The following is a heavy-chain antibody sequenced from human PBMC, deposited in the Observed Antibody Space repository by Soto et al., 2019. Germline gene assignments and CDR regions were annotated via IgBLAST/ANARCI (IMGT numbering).Heavy chain of an antibody. J-gene: IGHJ4*02. D-gene: IGHD6-6*01. Sequence: EVQLLESGGGLVQPGESLRLSYAASRFTFSSYAMSWVRQAPGKGLEWVSVISGSDDSTYYADSVKGRFTISRDNSKNTLYLQMNSLRAEDTAVYYCAKRSSSSTFDYWGQGTLVTVSS. CDR1: RFTFSSYA. V-gene: IGHV3-23*01. CDR2: ISGSDDST. CDR3: AKRSSSSTFDY.